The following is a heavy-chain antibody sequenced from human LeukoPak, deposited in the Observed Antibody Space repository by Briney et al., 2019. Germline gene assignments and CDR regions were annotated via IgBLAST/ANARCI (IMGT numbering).Heavy chain of an antibody. V-gene: IGHV4-34*01. D-gene: IGHD1-7*01. Sequence: SETLSLTCAVYGGSFSGYYWSWIRQPPGKGLEWIGEINHSGSTNYNPSLKSRVTISVDTSKNQFSLKLSSVTAADTAVYYCARVAFWNYGNYYYYYGMDVWGQGTTVTVSS. J-gene: IGHJ6*02. CDR3: ARVAFWNYGNYYYYYGMDV. CDR2: INHSGST. CDR1: GGSFSGYY.